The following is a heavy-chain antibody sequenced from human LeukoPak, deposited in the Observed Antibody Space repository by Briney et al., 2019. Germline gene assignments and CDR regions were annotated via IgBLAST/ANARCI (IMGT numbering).Heavy chain of an antibody. V-gene: IGHV3-23*01. CDR1: GGSISSSSYY. J-gene: IGHJ4*02. CDR2: ISGSGGST. D-gene: IGHD6-19*01. CDR3: AKNGVQWLVPIDY. Sequence: ETLSLTCTVSGGSISSSSYYWGWIRQAPGKGLEWVSAISGSGGSTYYADSVKGRFTISRDNSKNTLYLQMNSLRAEDTAVYYCAKNGVQWLVPIDYWGQGTLVTVSS.